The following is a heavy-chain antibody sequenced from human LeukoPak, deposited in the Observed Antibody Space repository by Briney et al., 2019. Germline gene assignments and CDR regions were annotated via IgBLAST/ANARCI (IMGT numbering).Heavy chain of an antibody. Sequence: GGSLRLSCAASGFSVSSNYMTWVRQAPGKRPEWVSAIYTGGDTFYADSVRGRFTISRDNSKNTLYLQMDSLRADDTAVYYCAKGGKWDVTPFDYWGQGTLVTVSS. V-gene: IGHV3-53*01. D-gene: IGHD1-26*01. CDR3: AKGGKWDVTPFDY. J-gene: IGHJ4*02. CDR2: IYTGGDT. CDR1: GFSVSSNY.